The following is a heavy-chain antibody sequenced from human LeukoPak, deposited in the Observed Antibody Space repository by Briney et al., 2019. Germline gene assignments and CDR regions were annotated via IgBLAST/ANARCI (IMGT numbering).Heavy chain of an antibody. Sequence: GASVKVSCKVPGYTLTELSMHWVRQAPGKGLEWMGGFDPEDGETIYAQKFQGRVTMTEDTSTDTAYMELSSLRSEDTAVYYCATDRPGVDFWSGYLDYWGQGTLVTVSS. J-gene: IGHJ4*02. CDR1: GYTLTELS. D-gene: IGHD3-3*01. CDR3: ATDRPGVDFWSGYLDY. V-gene: IGHV1-24*01. CDR2: FDPEDGET.